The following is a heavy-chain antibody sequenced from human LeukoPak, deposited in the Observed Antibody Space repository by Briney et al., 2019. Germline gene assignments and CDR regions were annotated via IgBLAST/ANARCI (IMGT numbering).Heavy chain of an antibody. CDR3: ARDQYGDYALDY. CDR1: GFTFSSYS. D-gene: IGHD4-17*01. Sequence: GSLRLSCAASGFTFSSYSMKWVRQAPGKGLEWVSSISSISYIYYADSVKGRFTISRDTAKNSLYLQMNSLRAEDTAVYYCARDQYGDYALDYWGQGTLVTVSS. J-gene: IGHJ4*02. CDR2: ISSISYI. V-gene: IGHV3-21*01.